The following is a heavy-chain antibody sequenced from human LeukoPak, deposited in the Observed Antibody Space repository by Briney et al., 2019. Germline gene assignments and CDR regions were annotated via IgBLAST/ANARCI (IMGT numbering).Heavy chain of an antibody. CDR1: GGSIGSDLFY. V-gene: IGHV4-39*01. J-gene: IGHJ6*03. D-gene: IGHD3-10*01. CDR2: IYFIVST. CDR3: ADMVRGVIVGPNFYSYYMDV. Sequence: PPETLSLTSTVSGGSIGSDLFYSAWIRHPPGKGLAWIGSIYFIVSTSYNPPLKSRVPTSVDTSKNQFSLILTSVTAADTAIYFCADMVRGVIVGPNFYSYYMDVWGKGATVAVS.